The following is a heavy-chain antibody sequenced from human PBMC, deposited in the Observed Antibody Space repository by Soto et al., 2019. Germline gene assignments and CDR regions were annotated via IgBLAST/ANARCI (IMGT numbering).Heavy chain of an antibody. CDR3: ARAVDIVAQGDVYGMDV. J-gene: IGHJ6*02. Sequence: ASVKVSCKASGYTFTGYYMHWVRQAPGQGLEWMGRIIPILGIANYAQKFQGRVTITADKSTSTAYMELSSLRSEDTAVYYCARAVDIVAQGDVYGMDVWGQGTTVTVSS. D-gene: IGHD5-12*01. CDR2: IIPILGIA. V-gene: IGHV1-69*04. CDR1: GYTFTGYY.